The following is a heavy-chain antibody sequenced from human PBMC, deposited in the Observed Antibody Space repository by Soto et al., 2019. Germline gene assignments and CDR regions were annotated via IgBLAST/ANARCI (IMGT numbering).Heavy chain of an antibody. V-gene: IGHV3-23*01. Sequence: GGSLRLSCAASGFTFSSYTMTWVRQAPGKGPEWVSSISGNGESTKYADSVKGRFTISRDNSKNTLYLQINSLRAEDTAVYYCARSRIVMIVVVVQYFFDSWGQGALVTVSS. J-gene: IGHJ4*02. D-gene: IGHD3-22*01. CDR3: ARSRIVMIVVVVQYFFDS. CDR1: GFTFSSYT. CDR2: ISGNGEST.